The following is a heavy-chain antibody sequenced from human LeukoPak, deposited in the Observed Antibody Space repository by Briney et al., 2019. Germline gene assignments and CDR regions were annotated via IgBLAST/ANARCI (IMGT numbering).Heavy chain of an antibody. J-gene: IGHJ4*02. CDR2: ISSSGSTI. V-gene: IGHV3-11*01. Sequence: GGSLRLSCAASGFTFSDYYMSWIRQAPGKGLEWVSYISSSGSTIYYADSVKGRFTISRDNAKNSQYLQMNSLRVEDTALYYCARAQTYGDSRLLLDYWGQGTLVTVSS. CDR1: GFTFSDYY. D-gene: IGHD2-21*02. CDR3: ARAQTYGDSRLLLDY.